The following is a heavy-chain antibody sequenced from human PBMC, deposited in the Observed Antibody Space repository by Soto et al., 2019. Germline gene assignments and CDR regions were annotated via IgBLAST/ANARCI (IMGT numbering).Heavy chain of an antibody. CDR3: ARELDPYYGGNSLSLDY. D-gene: IGHD4-17*01. CDR2: IIPKFGTT. J-gene: IGHJ4*02. Sequence: QVQLVQSGAELKKPGSSVKVSCKASGGTFSTYGMNWVRLAPGQGLEWMGGIIPKFGTTNYAQKFQGRVTITADESTNTAYMELNYLRSEDTAVYFCARELDPYYGGNSLSLDYWGQGTLVTVSS. CDR1: GGTFSTYG. V-gene: IGHV1-69*13.